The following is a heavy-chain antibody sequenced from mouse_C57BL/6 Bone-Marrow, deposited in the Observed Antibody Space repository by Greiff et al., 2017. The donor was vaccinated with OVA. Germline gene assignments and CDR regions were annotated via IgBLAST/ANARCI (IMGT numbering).Heavy chain of an antibody. CDR3: ASPYYYGSSLAY. J-gene: IGHJ3*01. V-gene: IGHV1-19*01. CDR2: INPYNGGT. CDR1: GYTFTDYY. Sequence: EVQLQQSGPVLVKPGASVKMSCKASGYTFTDYYMNWVKQSHGKSLEWIGVINPYNGGTSYTQQFKGKATLTVDKSSSTAYMELNSLTSEDSAVYYCASPYYYGSSLAYWGQGTLVTVSA. D-gene: IGHD1-1*01.